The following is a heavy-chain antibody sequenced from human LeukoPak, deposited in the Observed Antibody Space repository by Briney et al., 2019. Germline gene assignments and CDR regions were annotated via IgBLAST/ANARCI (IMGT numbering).Heavy chain of an antibody. Sequence: GGSLRLSCAASGFTFSSYAMHWVRQAPGKGLEYVSGISTNGGSTYYADSVKGRFTISRDNSKNTLFLQMGSLRDEDMAVYYCARGGGRNTAMVWALDYWGQGTLVTVSS. V-gene: IGHV3-64*02. CDR3: ARGGGRNTAMVWALDY. CDR1: GFTFSSYA. D-gene: IGHD5-18*01. CDR2: ISTNGGST. J-gene: IGHJ4*02.